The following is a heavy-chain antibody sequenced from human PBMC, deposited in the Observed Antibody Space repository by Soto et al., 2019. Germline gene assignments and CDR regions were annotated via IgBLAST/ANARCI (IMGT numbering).Heavy chain of an antibody. J-gene: IGHJ6*02. Sequence: ALRLCRSASGFNFSSYGIHWFRQSPGKGLEWVAVISYDGSNKYYADSVKGRFTISRDYSKNTLYLQMNSLRAEDTAVYYCAKGYYDFWSGTHPGSGMDVWGQGTTVTVSS. V-gene: IGHV3-30*18. D-gene: IGHD3-3*01. CDR3: AKGYYDFWSGTHPGSGMDV. CDR1: GFNFSSYG. CDR2: ISYDGSNK.